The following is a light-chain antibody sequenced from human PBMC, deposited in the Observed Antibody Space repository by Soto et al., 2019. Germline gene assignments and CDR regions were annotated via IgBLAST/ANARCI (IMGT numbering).Light chain of an antibody. CDR2: GAS. V-gene: IGKV3-20*01. Sequence: EIVLTQSPGTLSLSPGERATLSCRASQSVAGSYLVWYQQKPGQAPRLLIYGASSRATGIPDRFSGSGSGTDFTLTISRLEPEDFAVYYCQQYGSSPQIFGGGTKVEIK. CDR1: QSVAGSY. J-gene: IGKJ4*01. CDR3: QQYGSSPQI.